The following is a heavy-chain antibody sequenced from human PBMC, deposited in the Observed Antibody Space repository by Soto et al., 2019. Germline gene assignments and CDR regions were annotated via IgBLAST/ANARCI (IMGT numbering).Heavy chain of an antibody. Sequence: GASVKVSCKASGYSFTDYHIHWVRQAPGQGLEWLGRINPKSGGTSTAQKFQGWVTMTTDTSISTASMELTRLTSDYTAIYYCARGDSTDCSNGVCSFFYNHDMDVWGQGTTVTVSS. J-gene: IGHJ6*02. CDR3: ARGDSTDCSNGVCSFFYNHDMDV. V-gene: IGHV1-2*04. CDR1: GYSFTDYH. D-gene: IGHD2-8*01. CDR2: INPKSGGT.